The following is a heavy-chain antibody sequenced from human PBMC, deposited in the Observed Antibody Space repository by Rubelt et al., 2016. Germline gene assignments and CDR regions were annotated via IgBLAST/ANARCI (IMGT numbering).Heavy chain of an antibody. CDR2: IYYSGST. Sequence: QLQLQESGPGLVKPSETLSLTCTVSGGSISSYYWSWIRQPPGKGLEWIGYIYYSGSTNYNPSLKSLVTISVDTSKNQFSLKLSSVTAADTAVYYCASLGSWEFQHWGQGTLVTVSS. CDR1: GGSISSYY. D-gene: IGHD1-26*01. CDR3: ASLGSWEFQH. J-gene: IGHJ1*01. V-gene: IGHV4-59*12.